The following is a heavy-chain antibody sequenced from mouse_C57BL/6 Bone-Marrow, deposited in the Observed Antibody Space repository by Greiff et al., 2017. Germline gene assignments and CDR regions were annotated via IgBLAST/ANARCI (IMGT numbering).Heavy chain of an antibody. D-gene: IGHD2-2*01. Sequence: VQLQQSGAELAKPGASVKLSCKASGYTFTSYWMHWVKQRPGQGLEWIGYINPSSGYTKYNQKFKDKATLTADKSSSTAYMQLSSLTYADAAVNYCAATMVTTSYWGQGTTLTVSS. CDR2: INPSSGYT. CDR3: AATMVTTSY. J-gene: IGHJ2*01. V-gene: IGHV1-7*01. CDR1: GYTFTSYW.